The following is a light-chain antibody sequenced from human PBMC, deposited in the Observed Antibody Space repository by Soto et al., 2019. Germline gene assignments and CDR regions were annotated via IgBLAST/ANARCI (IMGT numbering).Light chain of an antibody. CDR3: QQHGTSPIT. CDR2: GAS. CDR1: QSVSSSY. Sequence: EILMSQCPGTLSLSPGERATLSCRASQSVSSSYLAWHQQKPGQTPRLLVYGASSRATGIPDRFSGSGSGTDFTLTISRLEPEDFAVYYCQQHGTSPITFGQGTRLEIK. V-gene: IGKV3-20*01. J-gene: IGKJ5*01.